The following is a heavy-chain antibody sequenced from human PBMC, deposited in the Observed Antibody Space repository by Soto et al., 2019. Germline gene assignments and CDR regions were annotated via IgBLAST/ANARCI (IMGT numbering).Heavy chain of an antibody. J-gene: IGHJ4*02. CDR1: GFTFSSYG. Sequence: GGSLRLSCAASGFTFSSYGMHWVRQAPGKGLEWVAVISYDGSNKYYADSVKGRFTISRDNSKNTLYLQMNSLRAEDTAVYYCAKGPRGELFLARLDYWGQGTLVTVSS. CDR3: AKGPRGELFLARLDY. V-gene: IGHV3-30*18. CDR2: ISYDGSNK. D-gene: IGHD3-10*01.